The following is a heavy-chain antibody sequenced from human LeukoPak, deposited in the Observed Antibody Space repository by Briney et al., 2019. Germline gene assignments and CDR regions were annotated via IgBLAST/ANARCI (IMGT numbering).Heavy chain of an antibody. V-gene: IGHV3-9*01. J-gene: IGHJ4*02. D-gene: IGHD3-10*01. CDR3: ARDATITMILGYFDD. Sequence: GGPLRLSCAASGFTFDDDAMHWVRQGPGKGLEWVSGISWNSGSIGYADSVKGRFTIYRDNAKNSLHLQMNSLRAEDTAMYYCARDATITMILGYFDDWGQGTLVTVSS. CDR1: GFTFDDDA. CDR2: ISWNSGSI.